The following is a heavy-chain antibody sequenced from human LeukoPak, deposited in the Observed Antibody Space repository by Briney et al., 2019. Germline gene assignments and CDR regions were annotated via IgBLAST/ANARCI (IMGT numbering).Heavy chain of an antibody. V-gene: IGHV3-7*02. D-gene: IGHD6-6*01. Sequence: GGSLRLSCAASGFTFRSYWMTWVRQAPGKGLEWVANIKQDGNEKYYVDSVKGRFTISRDNAKNSLYLQMNSLRAEDTAVYYCARLYSSSSGKAFDIWGQGTMVTVSS. CDR3: ARLYSSSSGKAFDI. CDR1: GFTFRSYW. CDR2: IKQDGNEK. J-gene: IGHJ3*02.